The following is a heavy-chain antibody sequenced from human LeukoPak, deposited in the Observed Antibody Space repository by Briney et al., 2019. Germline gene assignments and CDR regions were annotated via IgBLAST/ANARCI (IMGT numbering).Heavy chain of an antibody. CDR2: NDWDDDK. CDR3: ARQQSPGWFDP. CDR1: GFSLSTSGMR. V-gene: IGHV2-70*04. Sequence: SGPTLVNPTQTLTLTCTFSGFSLSTSGMRVSWIRQPPGNALEWLARNDWDDDKFYSTSLKTRLTISKDTSKNQVVLTMTNMDPVDTATYYCARQQSPGWFDPWGQGTLVTVSS. J-gene: IGHJ5*02. D-gene: IGHD6-13*01.